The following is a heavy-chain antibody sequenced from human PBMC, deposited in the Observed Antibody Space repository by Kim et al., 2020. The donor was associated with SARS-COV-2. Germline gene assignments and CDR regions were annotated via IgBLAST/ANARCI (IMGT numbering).Heavy chain of an antibody. J-gene: IGHJ4*02. CDR1: GGSISSYY. V-gene: IGHV4-59*01. Sequence: SETLSLTCTVSGGSISSYYWSWIRQPPGKGLEWIGYIYYSGSTNYNPSLKSRVTISVDTSKNQFSLKLSSVTAADTAVYYCARGRHDSSGRNQEIDYWGQGTLVTVSS. D-gene: IGHD3-22*01. CDR3: ARGRHDSSGRNQEIDY. CDR2: IYYSGST.